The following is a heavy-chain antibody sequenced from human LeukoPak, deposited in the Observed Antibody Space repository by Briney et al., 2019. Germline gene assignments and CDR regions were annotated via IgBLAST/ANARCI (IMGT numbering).Heavy chain of an antibody. CDR2: IYTSGST. J-gene: IGHJ6*04. D-gene: IGHD5-12*01. V-gene: IGHV4-4*07. CDR1: GDSINSFY. Sequence: SETLSLTCTVSGDSINSFYWSWIRQPAGKGLEWIGRIYTSGSTNYSPSLKSRLTISVDTSKNQFSLKLSSVTAADTAVYYCARSLRGYSGLGVWGKGTTVTISS. CDR3: ARSLRGYSGLGV.